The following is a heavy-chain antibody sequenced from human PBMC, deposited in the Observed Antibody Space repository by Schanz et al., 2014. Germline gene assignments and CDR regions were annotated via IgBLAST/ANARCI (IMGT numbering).Heavy chain of an antibody. CDR1: GYTFTNFF. J-gene: IGHJ4*02. D-gene: IGHD3-10*01. Sequence: QVQLVQSGAEVKEPGASLKISCKASGYTFTNFFLHWVRQAPGQGLEWMGIINPIGGSTTYAQKFRGAVTLTTDTSTDTAYLELTSLRSEDTAVYYCARGSPENMIRGELDYWGQGTLVTVSS. CDR2: INPIGGST. V-gene: IGHV1-46*03. CDR3: ARGSPENMIRGELDY.